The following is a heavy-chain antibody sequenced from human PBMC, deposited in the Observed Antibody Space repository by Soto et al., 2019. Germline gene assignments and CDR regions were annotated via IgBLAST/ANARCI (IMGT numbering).Heavy chain of an antibody. CDR3: VGGQYYFDY. Sequence: QVQLVESGGGVVQPGRSLRLSCAASGFPFTSYGMHWVREGPDKGLEWVAIISYDGSDKYYADSVKGRFTISRDNSKKHLFLQKNRLRPEDTAFDYCVGGQYYFDYRGQGTLVIVSS. V-gene: IGHV3-30*03. D-gene: IGHD3-10*01. CDR2: ISYDGSDK. CDR1: GFPFTSYG. J-gene: IGHJ4*02.